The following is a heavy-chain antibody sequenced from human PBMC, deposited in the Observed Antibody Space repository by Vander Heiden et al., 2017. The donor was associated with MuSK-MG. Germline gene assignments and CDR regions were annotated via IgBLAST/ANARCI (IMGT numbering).Heavy chain of an antibody. CDR1: GASISSGGYY. Sequence: QVRLLESGPGLVKPSQTLSLTCTVSGASISSGGYYWGWIRQHPGKGLEWIGYIYYRGSTYYNPSLKSRVTISVDTSKNQFSLRLRSVTAADTAVYYCARAAVALFTFWGQGTLGTVSS. V-gene: IGHV4-31*03. D-gene: IGHD6-19*01. CDR3: ARAAVALFTF. J-gene: IGHJ4*02. CDR2: IYYRGST.